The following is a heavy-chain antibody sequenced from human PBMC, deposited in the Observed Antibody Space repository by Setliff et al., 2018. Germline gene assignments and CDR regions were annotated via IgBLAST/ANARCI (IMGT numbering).Heavy chain of an antibody. CDR2: IHPNTGST. Sequence: KVSCKTSGYTFTAYYIYWVRQAPGHGLELMGRIHPNTGSTNYLQDFQGRVTITRDTSIYTVYMELTGLTSGDTAVYYCAKQGYSDSLYAFDVWGQGTVVTVSS. CDR3: AKQGYSDSLYAFDV. CDR1: GYTFTAYY. J-gene: IGHJ3*01. V-gene: IGHV1-2*06. D-gene: IGHD3-16*02.